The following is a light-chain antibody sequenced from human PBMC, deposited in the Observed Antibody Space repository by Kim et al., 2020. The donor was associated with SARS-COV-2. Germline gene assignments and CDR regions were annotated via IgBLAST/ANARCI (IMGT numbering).Light chain of an antibody. J-gene: IGLJ2*01. CDR2: EVT. Sequence: GQSVTISCTGTSSDVGGYNYVSWYQQHPGKAPKLMIYEVTKRPSGVPDRFSGSKSGNTASLTVSGLQAEDEADYYGSSYAGSNNLVFGGGTQLTVL. V-gene: IGLV2-8*01. CDR3: SSYAGSNNLV. CDR1: SSDVGGYNY.